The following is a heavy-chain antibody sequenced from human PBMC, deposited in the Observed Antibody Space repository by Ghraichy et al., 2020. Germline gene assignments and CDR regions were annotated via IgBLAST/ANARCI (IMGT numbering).Heavy chain of an antibody. V-gene: IGHV4-4*02. CDR1: GGSISSSNW. D-gene: IGHD3-3*01. Sequence: ESLNISCAVSGGSISSSNWWSWVRQPPGKGLEWIGEIYHSGSTNYKPSLKSRVTISVDKSKNQFSLKLSSVTAADTAVYYCARSNVWSGYYRVDYWGQGTLVTVSS. CDR2: IYHSGST. J-gene: IGHJ4*02. CDR3: ARSNVWSGYYRVDY.